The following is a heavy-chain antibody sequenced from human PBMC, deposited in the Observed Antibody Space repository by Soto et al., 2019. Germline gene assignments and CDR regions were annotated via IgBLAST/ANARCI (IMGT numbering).Heavy chain of an antibody. Sequence: PGGSLRLSCTASGFTFGDYAMSWFRQAPGKGLEWVGFIRSKAYGGTTEYAASVKGRFTISRDDSKSIAYLQMNSLKTEDTAVYYCTSTDYYDFWSGMGVYYYYGMDVWGQGTTVTVSS. J-gene: IGHJ6*02. D-gene: IGHD3-3*01. CDR1: GFTFGDYA. CDR3: TSTDYYDFWSGMGVYYYYGMDV. V-gene: IGHV3-49*03. CDR2: IRSKAYGGTT.